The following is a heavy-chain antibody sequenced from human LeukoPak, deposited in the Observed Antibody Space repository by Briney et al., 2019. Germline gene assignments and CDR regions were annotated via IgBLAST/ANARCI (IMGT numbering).Heavy chain of an antibody. CDR2: ISGSGGST. Sequence: GGSLRLSCVASGFTFSNYAMSWVRQAPGKGLEWVSAISGSGGSTYYADSVKGRFTISRDNSKNTLYLQMNSLRAEDTAVYYCAKDGAGVVVPAAIFFDYWGQGTLVTVSS. D-gene: IGHD2-2*01. CDR1: GFTFSNYA. CDR3: AKDGAGVVVPAAIFFDY. V-gene: IGHV3-23*01. J-gene: IGHJ4*02.